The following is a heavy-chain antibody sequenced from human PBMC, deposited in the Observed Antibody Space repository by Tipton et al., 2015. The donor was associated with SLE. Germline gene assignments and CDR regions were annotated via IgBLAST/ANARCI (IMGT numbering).Heavy chain of an antibody. CDR2: IYPGDSDT. Sequence: VQLVQSGAEVKKPGESLKISCKDSGYTFSSYWIAWVRQMPGKGLELMGIIYPGDSDTRYSPSFQGQVTISADKSISTAYLQWSSLKASDTAMYYCARRSGQLAEGYWFDPWGQGTLVTVSS. CDR1: GYTFSSYW. CDR3: ARRSGQLAEGYWFDP. J-gene: IGHJ5*02. V-gene: IGHV5-51*03. D-gene: IGHD1-1*01.